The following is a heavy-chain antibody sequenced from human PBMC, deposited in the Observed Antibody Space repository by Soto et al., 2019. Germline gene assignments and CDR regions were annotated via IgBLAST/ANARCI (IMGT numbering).Heavy chain of an antibody. V-gene: IGHV3-23*01. CDR2: ISGSGGTT. J-gene: IGHJ4*02. CDR3: AKTPRQWLVYFDY. D-gene: IGHD6-19*01. Sequence: WGSLRLSCAASGFTFSNYAIAWVRQAPGKGLEWVSGISGSGGTTYYADSVKGRFTISRDNSKDTLHLQMNSLRAEDTAVYYCAKTPRQWLVYFDYWGQGALVTVTP. CDR1: GFTFSNYA.